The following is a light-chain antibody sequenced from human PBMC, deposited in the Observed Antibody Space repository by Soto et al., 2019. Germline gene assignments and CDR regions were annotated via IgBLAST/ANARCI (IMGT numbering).Light chain of an antibody. V-gene: IGKV3-15*01. CDR3: QQYNKWPLT. CDR2: GAS. J-gene: IGKJ4*01. Sequence: EIVLTQSPATLSVSQGERATLSCRASESVSNNLAWYQQKPGQAPRLLIFGASARATGIPARFSGSGSGTEFPLTISSLQSEDIAVYYCQQYNKWPLTFGGGTKVEIK. CDR1: ESVSNN.